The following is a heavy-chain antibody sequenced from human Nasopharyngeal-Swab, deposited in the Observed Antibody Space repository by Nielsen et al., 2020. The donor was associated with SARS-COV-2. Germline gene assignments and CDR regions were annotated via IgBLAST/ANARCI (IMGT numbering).Heavy chain of an antibody. D-gene: IGHD2-8*01. Sequence: GSLRLSCAASGFPFSTSVMTWVRQAPGKGLDWVSLISTSGDRTFYTDSVEGRFTISRDNSRNTLFLQMSSLRAEDTAVYYCAKVARGVYNYMDVWGKGTTVTVSS. CDR2: ISTSGDRT. V-gene: IGHV3-23*01. CDR3: AKVARGVYNYMDV. CDR1: GFPFSTSV. J-gene: IGHJ6*03.